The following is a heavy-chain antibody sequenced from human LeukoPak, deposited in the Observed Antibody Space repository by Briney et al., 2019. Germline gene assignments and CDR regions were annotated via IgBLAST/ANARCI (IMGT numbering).Heavy chain of an antibody. CDR2: LNPNSGNT. D-gene: IGHD6-19*01. Sequence: GASVKVSCKASGYTFTSYDINWVRQATGQGLEWMGWLNPNSGNTGYAQKFKGRVTITRNTSKNTAYMGLSSLRSEDTAVYYCARMTVSGRDNWFDPWGQGTLVTVSS. CDR3: ARMTVSGRDNWFDP. V-gene: IGHV1-8*03. J-gene: IGHJ5*02. CDR1: GYTFTSYD.